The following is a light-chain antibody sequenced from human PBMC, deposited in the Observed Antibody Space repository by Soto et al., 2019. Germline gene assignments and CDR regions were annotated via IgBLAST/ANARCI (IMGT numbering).Light chain of an antibody. CDR3: MQALQSMT. J-gene: IGKJ2*01. Sequence: DIMMTQSPLSLPVTPGEPASISCRSSQSLLDSNGYNYLDWYLQKPGQSPQLLIYLGSNRASGVPDRCSSSGSGTDFTLKISMVEDEDVGVYYCMQALQSMTFGQGTKLEIK. V-gene: IGKV2-28*01. CDR2: LGS. CDR1: QSLLDSNGYNY.